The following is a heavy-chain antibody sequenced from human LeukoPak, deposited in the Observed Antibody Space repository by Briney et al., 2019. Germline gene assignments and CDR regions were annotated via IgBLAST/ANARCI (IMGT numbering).Heavy chain of an antibody. Sequence: SVKVSCKASGGTFSSYAISWVRQAPGQGLEWMGRIIPILGIANYAQKSQGRVTITADKSTSTAYMELSSLGSEDTAVYYCARSSSGYFDWTDAFDIWGQGTMVTVSS. J-gene: IGHJ3*02. V-gene: IGHV1-69*04. CDR2: IIPILGIA. D-gene: IGHD3-9*01. CDR1: GGTFSSYA. CDR3: ARSSSGYFDWTDAFDI.